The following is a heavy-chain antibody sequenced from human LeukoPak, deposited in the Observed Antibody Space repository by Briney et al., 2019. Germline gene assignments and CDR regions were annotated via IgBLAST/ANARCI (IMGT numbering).Heavy chain of an antibody. CDR3: AGSYSSLSYWFDP. V-gene: IGHV3-66*02. Sequence: GGSLRLSCAASGFTVSSNYMSWVRQAPGKGLEWVSVIYSGGSTYYADSVKGRFTISRDNSKNTLYLQMNSLRAEDTAVYYCAGSYSSLSYWFDPWGQGTLVTVSS. CDR1: GFTVSSNY. CDR2: IYSGGST. D-gene: IGHD6-6*01. J-gene: IGHJ5*02.